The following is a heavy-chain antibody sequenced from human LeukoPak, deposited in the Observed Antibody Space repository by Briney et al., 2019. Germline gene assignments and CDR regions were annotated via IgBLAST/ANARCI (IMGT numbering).Heavy chain of an antibody. CDR3: AKKKRELRGFDY. J-gene: IGHJ4*02. CDR1: GFTFSSYA. V-gene: IGHV3-23*01. Sequence: GGSQRLSCAASGFTFSSYAMSWVRQAPGKGLEWVSVIGGSGGSTYYADSVKGRFTISRDNSKNTLYLQMSSLRAEDTAVYYCAKKKRELRGFDYWGQGILVTVSS. CDR2: IGGSGGST. D-gene: IGHD1-7*01.